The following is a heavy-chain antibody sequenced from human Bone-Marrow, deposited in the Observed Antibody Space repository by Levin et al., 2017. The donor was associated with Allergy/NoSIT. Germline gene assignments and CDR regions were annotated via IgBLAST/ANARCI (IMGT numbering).Heavy chain of an antibody. CDR2: IYYSGTT. D-gene: IGHD1-26*01. CDR3: ARSDSGSYSRFDY. CDR1: GDSIRSSSYY. Sequence: SQTLSLTCTVSGDSIRSSSYYWGWVRQPPGKGLEWIGNIYYSGTTYYNPSLKSRVTISVDTSKNQFSLKLSSVTAADTAVYYCARSDSGSYSRFDYWGQGTLVTVSS. J-gene: IGHJ4*02. V-gene: IGHV4-39*01.